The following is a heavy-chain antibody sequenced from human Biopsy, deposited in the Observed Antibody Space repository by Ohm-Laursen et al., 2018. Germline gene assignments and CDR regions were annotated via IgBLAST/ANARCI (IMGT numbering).Heavy chain of an antibody. Sequence: SVKVSCKAPVDSFVGYDIHWVRQAPGHGLEWMGSIYPNNGATKNAQKFQGRVTMTRDTSINTAFMELKSLSSDDTAVYYCARDLVDWTVPSWGQGTLVIVSS. V-gene: IGHV1-2*02. J-gene: IGHJ4*02. CDR3: ARDLVDWTVPS. D-gene: IGHD3/OR15-3a*01. CDR1: VDSFVGYD. CDR2: IYPNNGAT.